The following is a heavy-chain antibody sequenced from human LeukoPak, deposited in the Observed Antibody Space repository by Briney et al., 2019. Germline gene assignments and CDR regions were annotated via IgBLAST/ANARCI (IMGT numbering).Heavy chain of an antibody. Sequence: ASVKVSCKSSGYTFTNYGISWVRQAPGQGLEWMGWISAYNGNTNYAQKLQGRVTMTTDTSTSTAYMELRSLRSDDTAVYYCARVRVVVSQNYMDVWGKGTTVTVSS. V-gene: IGHV1-18*01. CDR1: GYTFTNYG. CDR3: ARVRVVVSQNYMDV. CDR2: ISAYNGNT. J-gene: IGHJ6*03. D-gene: IGHD2-2*01.